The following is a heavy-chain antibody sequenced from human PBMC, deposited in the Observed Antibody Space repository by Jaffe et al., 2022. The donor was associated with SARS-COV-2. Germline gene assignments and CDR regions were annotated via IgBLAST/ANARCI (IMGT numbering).Heavy chain of an antibody. V-gene: IGHV3-33*01. Sequence: QVQLVESGGGVVQPGRSLRLSCAASGFTFSSYGMHWVRQAPGKGLEWVAVIWYDGSNKYYADSVKGRFTISRDNSKNTLYLQMNSLRAEDTAVYYCARGPKDMDIVVGSYYYGMDVWGQGTTVTVSS. CDR3: ARGPKDMDIVVGSYYYGMDV. CDR2: IWYDGSNK. CDR1: GFTFSSYG. J-gene: IGHJ6*02. D-gene: IGHD2-2*03.